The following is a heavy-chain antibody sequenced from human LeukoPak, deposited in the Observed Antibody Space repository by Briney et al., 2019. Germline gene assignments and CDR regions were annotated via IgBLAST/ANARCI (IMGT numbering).Heavy chain of an antibody. D-gene: IGHD3-3*01. Sequence: PSEILSLTCTVSGGSISSSSYYWGWIRQPPGKGLEWIGSIYYSGSTYYNPSLKSRVTISVDTSKNQFSLKLSSVTAADTAVYYCARQVGTYYDFWSGYYPFDYWGQGTLVTVSS. CDR1: GGSISSSSYY. CDR2: IYYSGST. J-gene: IGHJ4*02. V-gene: IGHV4-39*01. CDR3: ARQVGTYYDFWSGYYPFDY.